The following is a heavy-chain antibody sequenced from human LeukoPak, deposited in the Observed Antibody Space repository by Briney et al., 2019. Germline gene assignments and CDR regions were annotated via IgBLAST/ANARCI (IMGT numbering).Heavy chain of an antibody. CDR1: GGSFSGYY. J-gene: IGHJ4*02. D-gene: IGHD2-15*01. Sequence: SETLSLTCAVYGGSFSGYYWSWIRQPPGKGLEWIGEINHSGSTNYNPSLKSRVTTSADTSKNQFSLKLSSVTAADTAVYYCARGQRWSDYWGQGTLVTVSS. V-gene: IGHV4-34*01. CDR3: ARGQRWSDY. CDR2: INHSGST.